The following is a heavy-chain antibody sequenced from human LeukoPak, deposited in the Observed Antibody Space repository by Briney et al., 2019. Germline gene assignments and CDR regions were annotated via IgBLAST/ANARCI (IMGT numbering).Heavy chain of an antibody. J-gene: IGHJ3*02. Sequence: PSETLSLTCAVYGGSFSGYYWSWIRQPPGKGLEWIGEINHSGSTNYNPSLKSRVTISVDTSKNQFSLKLSSVTAADTAVYYCARSGGVPAAMCAFDIWGQGTMVTVSS. D-gene: IGHD2-2*01. CDR3: ARSGGVPAAMCAFDI. V-gene: IGHV4-34*01. CDR2: INHSGST. CDR1: GGSFSGYY.